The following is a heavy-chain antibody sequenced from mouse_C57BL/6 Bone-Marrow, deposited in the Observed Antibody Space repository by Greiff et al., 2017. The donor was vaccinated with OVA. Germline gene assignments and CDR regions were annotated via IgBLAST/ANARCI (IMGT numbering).Heavy chain of an antibody. CDR1: GFSLTSYG. CDR3: AKKGGSNPGYWYFDV. V-gene: IGHV2-5*01. J-gene: IGHJ1*03. Sequence: QVQLQQSGPGLVQPSQSLSITCTVSGFSLTSYGVHWVRQSPGKGLEWLGVIWRGGSTDYNAAFMSRLSITKDNSKSQVFFKMNSLQADDTAIYYCAKKGGSNPGYWYFDVWGTGTTVTVSS. CDR2: IWRGGST. D-gene: IGHD1-1*01.